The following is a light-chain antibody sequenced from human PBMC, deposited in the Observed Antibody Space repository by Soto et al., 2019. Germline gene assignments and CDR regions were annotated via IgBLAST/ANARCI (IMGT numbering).Light chain of an antibody. CDR3: QQSYSTPSRT. CDR2: AAS. V-gene: IGKV1-39*01. CDR1: QSISSY. Sequence: DIQMTQSPSSLSASVGDRVTITCRASQSISSYLNWYQQKPGKAPKLLIYAASSLQSGVPSRFSGSGSGTDFTLTIISLQPEDFATYYCQQSYSTPSRTFGQGTKLEIK. J-gene: IGKJ2*01.